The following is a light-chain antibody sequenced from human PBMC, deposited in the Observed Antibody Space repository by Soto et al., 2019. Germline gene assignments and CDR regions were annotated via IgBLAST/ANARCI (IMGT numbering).Light chain of an antibody. J-gene: IGKJ4*01. CDR2: DTS. CDR1: QSVGKY. CDR3: QQRKQWPPLT. V-gene: IGKV3-11*01. Sequence: EVVLTQSPATLSLSPGERAILSCRASQSVGKYLVWYQQKPGQTPRLLIYDTSNRATGIPARFSGSGSETDFTLTISSLEPEDFAVYYCQQRKQWPPLTFGGGTKVELK.